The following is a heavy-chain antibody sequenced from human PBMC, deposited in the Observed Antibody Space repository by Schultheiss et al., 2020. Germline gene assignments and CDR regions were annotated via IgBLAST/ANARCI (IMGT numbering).Heavy chain of an antibody. CDR3: ARDSGSYWGGGADY. CDR2: IYYSGST. Sequence: SETLSLTCTVSGGSISSYYWSWIRQPPGKGLEWIGYIYYSGSTNYNPSLKSRVTISVDTSKNQFSLKLSSVTAADTAVYYCARDSGSYWGGGADYWGQGTLVTVSS. CDR1: GGSISSYY. V-gene: IGHV4-59*12. D-gene: IGHD1-26*01. J-gene: IGHJ4*02.